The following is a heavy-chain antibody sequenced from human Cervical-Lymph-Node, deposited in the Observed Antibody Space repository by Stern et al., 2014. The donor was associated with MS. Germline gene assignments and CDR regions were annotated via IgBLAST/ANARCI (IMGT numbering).Heavy chain of an antibody. J-gene: IGHJ4*02. CDR1: GFNFDDYA. D-gene: IGHD1-26*01. CDR3: AKGSSGSYIRGRLGYLES. CDR2: ITWDSVTI. V-gene: IGHV3-9*01. Sequence: EVQLVESGGGLVQPGGPLRLSCDAPGFNFDDYAMHWVRPAPGKGLEWVSSITWDSVTIHYADSVKGRFTISRGTAKIFLQMNSLRPDDTAFYYCAKGSSGSYIRGRLGYLESWGQGTLVTVSS.